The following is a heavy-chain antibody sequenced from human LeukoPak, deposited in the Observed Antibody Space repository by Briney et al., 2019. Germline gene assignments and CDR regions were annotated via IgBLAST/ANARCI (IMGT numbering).Heavy chain of an antibody. Sequence: PSETLSLTCAVYGGSFSGYYWSWIRQPPGKGLEWIGEVNHSGSTNYNPSLKSRVTISVDTSKNQFSLKLSSVTAADTAVYYCARGLRTRSGYGLDPWGQGTLVTVSS. D-gene: IGHD5-12*01. CDR1: GGSFSGYY. V-gene: IGHV4-34*01. CDR3: ARGLRTRSGYGLDP. J-gene: IGHJ4*02. CDR2: VNHSGST.